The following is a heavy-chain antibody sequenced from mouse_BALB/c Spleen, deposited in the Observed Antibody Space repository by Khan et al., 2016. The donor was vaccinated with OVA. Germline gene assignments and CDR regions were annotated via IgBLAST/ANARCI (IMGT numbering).Heavy chain of an antibody. CDR3: GSSGGKFHWDFDV. Sequence: EVELVESGGGLVQPGGSRKLSCAASGFTFSSFGMHWVSQAPKKGLEWVAYISSGSSTTYYVDTVKGRFTISRDNPKNTPFRQMTSLRSEDTAMYYCGSSGGKFHWDFDVWGAGTSVTVSS. CDR1: GFTFSSFG. CDR2: ISSGSSTT. V-gene: IGHV5-17*02. J-gene: IGHJ1*01. D-gene: IGHD3-1*01.